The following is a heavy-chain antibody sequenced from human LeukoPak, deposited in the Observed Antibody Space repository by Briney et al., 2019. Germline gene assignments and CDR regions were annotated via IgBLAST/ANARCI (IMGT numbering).Heavy chain of an antibody. J-gene: IGHJ4*02. CDR3: ASALSPSSASGLDY. D-gene: IGHD3-10*01. V-gene: IGHV3-30*04. Sequence: PGGSLRLSCVVSGFNFDNFAMHWVRQPLGKGLEWVAVTSHDGRTKYYADSMKGRFTISRDNAKNSLYLQMNSLRAEDTAVYYCASALSPSSASGLDYWGQGTLVTVSS. CDR1: GFNFDNFA. CDR2: TSHDGRTK.